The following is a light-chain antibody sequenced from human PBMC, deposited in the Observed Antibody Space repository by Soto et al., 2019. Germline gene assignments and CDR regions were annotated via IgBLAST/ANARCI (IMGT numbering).Light chain of an antibody. CDR1: TSDVGEYNY. V-gene: IGLV2-14*01. CDR3: SSYTSSTTYV. J-gene: IGLJ1*01. CDR2: EVS. Sequence: SVLTQPASVSGSPGQSITISCTGTTSDVGEYNYVSWYQQVPGKAPKVIIYEVSSRPAGVSTRFSGSKSGNTASLTISGLQAEDEADYYCSSYTSSTTYVFGTGTKSPS.